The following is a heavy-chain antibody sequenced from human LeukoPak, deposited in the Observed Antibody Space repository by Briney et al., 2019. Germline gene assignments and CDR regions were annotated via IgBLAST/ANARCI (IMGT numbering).Heavy chain of an antibody. V-gene: IGHV4-59*12. D-gene: IGHD6-13*01. Sequence: SETLSLTCTVSGGSISSYYWSWIRQPPGKGLEWIGYIYYSGSTNYNPSLKSRVTISVDTSKNQFSLKLSSVTAADTAVYYCARDRIAAAALYCYGMDVWGQGTTVTVSS. J-gene: IGHJ6*02. CDR1: GGSISSYY. CDR3: ARDRIAAAALYCYGMDV. CDR2: IYYSGST.